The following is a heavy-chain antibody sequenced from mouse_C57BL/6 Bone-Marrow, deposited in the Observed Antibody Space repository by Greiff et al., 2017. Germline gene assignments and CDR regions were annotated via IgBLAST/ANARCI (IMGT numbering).Heavy chain of an antibody. CDR2: IYPGNSDA. D-gene: IGHD2-5*01. Sequence: VQLQQSGTVLARPGASVKMSCKTSGYTFTSYWMHWVKQRPGQGLEWIGAIYPGNSDASYNQKFKGKAKLTAVTSASTAYMELSSLTNEDSAVYYCTRRKYSNYFDYWGQGTTLTVSS. V-gene: IGHV1-5*01. CDR1: GYTFTSYW. J-gene: IGHJ2*01. CDR3: TRRKYSNYFDY.